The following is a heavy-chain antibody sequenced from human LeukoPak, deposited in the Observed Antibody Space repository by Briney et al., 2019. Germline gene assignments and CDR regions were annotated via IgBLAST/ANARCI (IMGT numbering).Heavy chain of an antibody. CDR1: GFTFRGAA. V-gene: IGHV3-23*01. D-gene: IGHD2-15*01. CDR2: ISSSGNNA. CDR3: LGYCSGGSCYSGAH. J-gene: IGHJ4*02. Sequence: GGSLRLSCAVSGFTFRGAAMTWVRQAPGKGLEWVSLISSSGNNAYYADSVKGRFTISRDNSKNTQFLQMNSLRGEDTAVYYCLGYCSGGSCYSGAHWGQGTLVTVSS.